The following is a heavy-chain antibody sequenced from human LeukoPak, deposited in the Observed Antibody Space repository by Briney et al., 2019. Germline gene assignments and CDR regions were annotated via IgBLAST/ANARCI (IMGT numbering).Heavy chain of an antibody. CDR2: ISGITSIT. D-gene: IGHD5-18*01. J-gene: IGHJ6*02. CDR3: AKVSGRIQIWPQPFGDGMDV. V-gene: IGHV3-23*01. Sequence: PGGSLRLSCAASGITYINYVMRWVRHAPGKGLEGVSAISGITSITYYADSVKGRFTISRDDSQNMLYLQMTSLRAEDTAVYYCAKVSGRIQIWPQPFGDGMDVWGQGTTVTVSS. CDR1: GITYINYV.